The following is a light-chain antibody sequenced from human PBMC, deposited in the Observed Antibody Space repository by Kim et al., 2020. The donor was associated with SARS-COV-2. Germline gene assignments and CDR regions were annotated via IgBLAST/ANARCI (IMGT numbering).Light chain of an antibody. CDR1: QTVSSSY. V-gene: IGKV3-20*01. CDR2: SAS. Sequence: EIVLTQSPGTLSLSPGERATLSCRASQTVSSSYLAWYQQKPGQAPRLLIYSASSRATGIPDRFSGSGSGTDFTLTISSLEPEDFAVYYCQQYDSARRTFGQGTKVDIK. J-gene: IGKJ1*01. CDR3: QQYDSARRT.